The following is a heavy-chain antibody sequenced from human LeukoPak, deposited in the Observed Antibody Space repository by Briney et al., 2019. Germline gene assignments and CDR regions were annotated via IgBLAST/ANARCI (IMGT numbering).Heavy chain of an antibody. CDR1: GYTFTGYY. D-gene: IGHD2-2*01. CDR3: AREADIVVVPAAIRYYYYGMDV. J-gene: IGHJ6*02. Sequence: ASVKVSCKASGYTFTGYYMHWVRQAPGQGLEWMGWINPNSGGTNYAQKLQGRVTMTTDTSTSTAYMELRSLRSDDTAVYYCAREADIVVVPAAIRYYYYGMDVWGQGTTVTVSS. CDR2: INPNSGGT. V-gene: IGHV1-2*02.